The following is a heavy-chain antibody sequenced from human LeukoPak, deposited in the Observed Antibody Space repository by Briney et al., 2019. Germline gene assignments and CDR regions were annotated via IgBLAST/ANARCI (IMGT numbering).Heavy chain of an antibody. V-gene: IGHV3-21*01. Sequence: GGSLRLSCGASGFSFSSYWMHWVRQAPGKGLEWVSSISSSSSYIYYADSVKGRFTISRDNAKNSLYLQMNSLRAEDTAVYYCARVSLDPWGQGTLVTVSS. D-gene: IGHD3-16*02. J-gene: IGHJ5*02. CDR2: ISSSSSYI. CDR3: ARVSLDP. CDR1: GFSFSSYW.